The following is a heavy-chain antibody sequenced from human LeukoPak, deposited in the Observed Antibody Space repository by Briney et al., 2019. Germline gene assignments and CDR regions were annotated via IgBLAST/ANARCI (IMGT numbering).Heavy chain of an antibody. CDR1: GFTFSNYS. CDR2: ISSGGNTI. CDR3: ARYSSGLSL. Sequence: GGSLRLSCAASGFTFSNYSMNWVRQAPGKGLEWISYISSGGNTIYYADSVKGRFTISRDNAKNSLYLQMTSLRAEDTAVYYCARYSSGLSLWGQGTLVTVSS. V-gene: IGHV3-48*01. J-gene: IGHJ4*02. D-gene: IGHD6-19*01.